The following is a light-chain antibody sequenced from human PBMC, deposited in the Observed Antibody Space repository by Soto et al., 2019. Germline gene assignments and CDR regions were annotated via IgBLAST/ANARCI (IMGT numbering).Light chain of an antibody. J-gene: IGKJ4*01. CDR3: LQDYTYPRT. CDR1: QGIRHD. V-gene: IGKV1-6*01. Sequence: IEMTQSPSSLSLSVGDRVTITCLSSQGIRHDLGWYQQKPGKAPELLIYAASILQSGVPSRFSGSGSGTDFTLTITSLQPEDFAIYYCLQDYTYPRTFGGGTKVDIK. CDR2: AAS.